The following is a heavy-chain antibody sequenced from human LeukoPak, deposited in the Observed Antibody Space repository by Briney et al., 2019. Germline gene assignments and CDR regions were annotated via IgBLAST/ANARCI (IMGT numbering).Heavy chain of an antibody. V-gene: IGHV3-21*01. CDR1: GFTFSDYS. D-gene: IGHD2-2*01. J-gene: IGHJ6*02. CDR3: ARVLSAAMWGGMDV. CDR2: ISSSTSYI. Sequence: PGGSLRLSCAASGFTFSDYSMNWARQAPGKGLEWVSSISSSTSYIFYADSMKGRFTISRDNAKNSLYLQMNSLRAEDTAVYYCARVLSAAMWGGMDVWGQGTTVTVSS.